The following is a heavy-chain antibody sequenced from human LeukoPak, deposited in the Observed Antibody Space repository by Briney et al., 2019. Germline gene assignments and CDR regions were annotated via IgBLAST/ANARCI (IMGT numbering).Heavy chain of an antibody. Sequence: ASVKVSCKASGYTFTGYYMHWVRQAPGQGLEWMGWINPNSGGTNYAQKFQGRVTMTRDTSISTAYMELSRLRSDDTAVYYCAREGYCSSTSCLGYFDYWGQGTLVTVSS. J-gene: IGHJ4*02. CDR1: GYTFTGYY. V-gene: IGHV1-2*02. CDR2: INPNSGGT. CDR3: AREGYCSSTSCLGYFDY. D-gene: IGHD2-2*01.